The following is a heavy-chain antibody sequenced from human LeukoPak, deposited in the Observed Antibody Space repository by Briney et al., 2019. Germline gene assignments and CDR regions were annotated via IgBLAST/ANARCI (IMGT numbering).Heavy chain of an antibody. CDR2: IYYSGST. CDR1: GGSISSSSYY. D-gene: IGHD4-11*01. Sequence: PSETLSLTCTVSGGSISSSSYYWGWIRQPPGTGLEWIGSIYYSGSTYYNPSLKSRVTISVDTSKNQFSLKLSSVTAADTAVYYCARLRSDDYRINYWGQGTLVTVSS. V-gene: IGHV4-39*01. J-gene: IGHJ4*02. CDR3: ARLRSDDYRINY.